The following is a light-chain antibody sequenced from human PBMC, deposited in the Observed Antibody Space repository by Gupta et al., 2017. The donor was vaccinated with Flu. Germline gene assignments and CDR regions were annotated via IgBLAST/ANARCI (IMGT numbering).Light chain of an antibody. J-gene: IGKJ1*01. CDR2: LVS. Sequence: EVVMTQSPPSLPVALGQPASISCRSSQSLVYSDGNTVLHWFQQRPGQSPRRLIYLVSHRDSGVPDRFSGSGSGTVFTLKISRVEAEDVGVYFCMQGAHWPWAFGQGTKVEIK. CDR1: QSLVYSDGNTV. CDR3: MQGAHWPWA. V-gene: IGKV2-30*01.